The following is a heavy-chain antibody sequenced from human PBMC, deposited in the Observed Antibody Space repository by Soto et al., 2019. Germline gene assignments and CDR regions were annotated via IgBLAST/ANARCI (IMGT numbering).Heavy chain of an antibody. CDR1: GFTFSSYG. CDR3: AKDRYCSGASCYGDFDY. CDR2: ISYDGTVK. Sequence: GGSLRLSCAASGFTFSSYGLHWVRQAPGKGLEWVAVISYDGTVKYYADSVKGRFTISRDNSKNTLYLQMNSLRAEDTAVFYCAKDRYCSGASCYGDFDYWGQGTLVTVSS. J-gene: IGHJ4*02. D-gene: IGHD2-15*01. V-gene: IGHV3-30*18.